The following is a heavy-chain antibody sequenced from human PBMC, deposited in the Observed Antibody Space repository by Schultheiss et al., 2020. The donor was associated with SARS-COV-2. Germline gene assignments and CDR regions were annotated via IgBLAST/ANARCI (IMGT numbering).Heavy chain of an antibody. CDR2: IYHSGST. Sequence: SETLSLTCTVSGGSISGYYWSWIRQPPGKGLEWIGSIYHSGSTYYNPSLKSRVTISVDTSKNQFSLKLSSVTAADTAVYYCARGSKWELAFLGDFWGYWGQGTLVTVSS. CDR1: GGSISGYY. V-gene: IGHV4-59*05. J-gene: IGHJ4*02. CDR3: ARGSKWELAFLGDFWGY. D-gene: IGHD1-26*01.